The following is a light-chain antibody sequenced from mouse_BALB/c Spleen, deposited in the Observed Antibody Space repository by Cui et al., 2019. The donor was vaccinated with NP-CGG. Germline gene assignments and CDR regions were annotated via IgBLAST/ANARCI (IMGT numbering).Light chain of an antibody. CDR2: GTN. V-gene: IGLV1*01. Sequence: QAVVTQESALNISPGETVTLTCRSSTGAVTASNYANWVQEKPDHLFTGLIGGTNNRVPGVPARFSGSLIGDKAALTITGAQTEDEAIYFCALWYSNHWVFGGGTKLTVL. CDR1: TGAVTASNY. CDR3: ALWYSNHWV. J-gene: IGLJ1*01.